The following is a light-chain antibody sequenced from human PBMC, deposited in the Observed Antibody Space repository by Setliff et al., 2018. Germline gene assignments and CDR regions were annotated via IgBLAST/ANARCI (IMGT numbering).Light chain of an antibody. CDR1: SSDVGGFNF. Sequence: ALTQPASVSGSPGQSITISCTGTSSDVGGFNFVSWYQQHPGKAPKLLISDASHRPSGISYRFSGSKSGNTASLTISGLQAEDEADYYCSSYGSGSTLVVFGGGTKVTVL. V-gene: IGLV2-14*03. CDR2: DAS. CDR3: SSYGSGSTLVV. J-gene: IGLJ2*01.